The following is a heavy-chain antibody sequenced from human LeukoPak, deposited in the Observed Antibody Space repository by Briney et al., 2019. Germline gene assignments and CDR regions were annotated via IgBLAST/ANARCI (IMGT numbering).Heavy chain of an antibody. V-gene: IGHV3-21*01. CDR2: ISGSNSYI. J-gene: IGHJ5*02. Sequence: GGSLRLSCAASGFTFSSYSMNWVRQAPGKGLEWVSSISGSNSYIYYADSMKGRFTISRDNAKNSLYLQMNSLRAEDSAVYYCARYCTFRTCSGTKFDAWGQGTLVTVSS. D-gene: IGHD1-1*01. CDR3: ARYCTFRTCSGTKFDA. CDR1: GFTFSSYS.